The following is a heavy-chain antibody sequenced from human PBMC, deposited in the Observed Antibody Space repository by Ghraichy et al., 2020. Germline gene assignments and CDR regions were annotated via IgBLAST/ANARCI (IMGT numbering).Heavy chain of an antibody. CDR1: GFTFGTYW. CDR2: MNPDGGIS. Sequence: GGSLRLSCAASGFTFGTYWMHWVRQTPGKGLTWVSRMNPDGGISSYADSVQGRFHMSRDNARNPLYLQMNSLRVEDTAVYYCARGGLEPFDDWGQGTLVTVSS. CDR3: ARGGLEPFDD. V-gene: IGHV3-74*01. D-gene: IGHD1-1*01. J-gene: IGHJ4*02.